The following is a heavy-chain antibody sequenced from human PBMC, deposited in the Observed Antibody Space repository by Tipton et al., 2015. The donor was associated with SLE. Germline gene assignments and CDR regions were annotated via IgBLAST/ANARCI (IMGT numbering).Heavy chain of an antibody. J-gene: IGHJ4*02. D-gene: IGHD3-16*01. V-gene: IGHV3-66*02. CDR2: IYSGGST. CDR3: ARDYLF. CDR1: GFTFSNYG. Sequence: SLRLSCAASGFTFSNYGMHWVRQAPGKGLEWVSVIYSGGSTYYADSVKGRFTISRDNSKNTLYLQMNSLRAEDTAVYYCARDYLFWGQGTLVTVSS.